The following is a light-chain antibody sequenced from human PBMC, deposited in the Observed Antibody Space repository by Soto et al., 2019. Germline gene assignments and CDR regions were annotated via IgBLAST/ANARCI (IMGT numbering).Light chain of an antibody. J-gene: IGLJ3*02. CDR1: SSNVGSNF. CDR2: KNN. Sequence: QLVLTQPPSASGTPGQSVTISCSGSSSNVGSNFVFWYQQLPGKAPQLLIYKNNQRPSGVPDRFSGSKSGTSASLAISGLRSEDEADYYCAAWDDRLSGHVMFGGGTKVTVL. V-gene: IGLV1-47*01. CDR3: AAWDDRLSGHVM.